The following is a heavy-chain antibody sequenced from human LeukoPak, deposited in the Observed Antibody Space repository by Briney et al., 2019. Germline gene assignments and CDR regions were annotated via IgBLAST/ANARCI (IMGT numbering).Heavy chain of an antibody. Sequence: GGSLRLSCAASGFTFSTSWMHWVRQAPGKGLEWVANIKQDGSEKYYVDSVKGRFTISRDNAKNSLYLQMNSLRAEDTAVYYCARETYDSSGYQGSYYYYGMDVWGQGTTVTVSS. CDR1: GFTFSTSW. CDR3: ARETYDSSGYQGSYYYYGMDV. CDR2: IKQDGSEK. J-gene: IGHJ6*02. D-gene: IGHD3-22*01. V-gene: IGHV3-7*01.